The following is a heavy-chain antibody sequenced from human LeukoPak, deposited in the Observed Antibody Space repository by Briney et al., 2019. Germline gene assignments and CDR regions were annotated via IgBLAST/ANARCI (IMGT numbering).Heavy chain of an antibody. CDR2: INHSGST. Sequence: SETLSLTCAVYGGSFSGYYWSWIRQPPGKGLEWIGEINHSGSTNYNPSLKSRVTISVDTSKNQFSLKLSSVTAADTAVYYCARRVPYYYGSGSYYHFDYWGQGTLVTVSS. V-gene: IGHV4-34*01. CDR1: GGSFSGYY. D-gene: IGHD3-10*01. CDR3: ARRVPYYYGSGSYYHFDY. J-gene: IGHJ4*02.